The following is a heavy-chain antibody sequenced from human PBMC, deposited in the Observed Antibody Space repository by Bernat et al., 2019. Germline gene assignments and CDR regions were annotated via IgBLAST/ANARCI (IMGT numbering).Heavy chain of an antibody. CDR1: GFTFSSYW. D-gene: IGHD2-15*01. CDR2: IKPDGSEY. Sequence: EVQLVESGGGLVQPGGSLRLSCAASGFTFSSYWMTWVRQAPGKGLDWVANIKPDGSEYYSVDSVTGRFTISRDNAKNSLFLQMNSLRTEDSAVYFCARGGAAGGYFVYWGQGTLVTVSS. V-gene: IGHV3-7*03. J-gene: IGHJ4*02. CDR3: ARGGAAGGYFVY.